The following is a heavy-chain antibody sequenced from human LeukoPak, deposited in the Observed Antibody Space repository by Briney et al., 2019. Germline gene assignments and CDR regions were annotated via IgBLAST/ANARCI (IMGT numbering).Heavy chain of an antibody. V-gene: IGHV1-69*05. D-gene: IGHD6-6*01. CDR3: ARDWSYSSSSSYFDY. J-gene: IGHJ4*02. CDR2: IIPIFGTA. Sequence: GASVKVSCEASGGTFSSYAISWVRQAPGQGLEWMGGIIPIFGTANYAQKFQGRVTITTDESTSTAYMELSSLRSEDTAVYYCARDWSYSSSSSYFDYWGQGTLVTVSS. CDR1: GGTFSSYA.